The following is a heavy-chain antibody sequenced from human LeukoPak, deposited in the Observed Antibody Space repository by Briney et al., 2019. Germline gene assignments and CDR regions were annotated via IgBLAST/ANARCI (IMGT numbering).Heavy chain of an antibody. CDR1: GGSISSGGYY. CDR3: ARDSEGRLQFGESGMDV. D-gene: IGHD5-24*01. Sequence: SETLSLTCTVSGGSISSGGYYWSWVRQHPGKGLEWIGYIYYSGSTYYNPSLKSRVTISVDTSKNQFSLKLSSVTAADTAVYYCARDSEGRLQFGESGMDVWGQGTTVTVSS. CDR2: IYYSGST. V-gene: IGHV4-31*03. J-gene: IGHJ6*02.